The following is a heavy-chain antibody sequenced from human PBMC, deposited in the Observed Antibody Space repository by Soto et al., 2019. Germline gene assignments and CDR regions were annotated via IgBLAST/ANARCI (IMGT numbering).Heavy chain of an antibody. CDR3: ARVIKGWFDP. Sequence: PSDALSLTCTVSCGSISSGDYYWSWIRQPPGKGLEWIGYIYYSGSTYYNPSLKSRVTISVDTSKNQFSLKLSSVTAADTAVYYCARVIKGWFDPWGQGTLVTVSS. V-gene: IGHV4-30-4*02. J-gene: IGHJ5*02. CDR1: CGSISSGDYY. CDR2: IYYSGST.